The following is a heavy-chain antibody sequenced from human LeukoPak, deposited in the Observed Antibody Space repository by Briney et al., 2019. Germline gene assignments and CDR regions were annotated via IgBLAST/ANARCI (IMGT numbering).Heavy chain of an antibody. CDR1: GGSVSSGSYY. D-gene: IGHD1-1*01. J-gene: IGHJ6*02. V-gene: IGHV4-61*01. Sequence: SSETPSLTCTVSGGSVSSGSYYWSWIRQPPGKGLEWIGYIYYSGSTNYNPSLKSRVTISVDTSKNQFSLKLSSVTAADTAVYYCARDRGWNDYYGMDVWGQGTTVTVSS. CDR3: ARDRGWNDYYGMDV. CDR2: IYYSGST.